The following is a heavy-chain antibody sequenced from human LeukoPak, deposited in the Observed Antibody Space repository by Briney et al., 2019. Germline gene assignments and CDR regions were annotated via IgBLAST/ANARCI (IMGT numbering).Heavy chain of an antibody. D-gene: IGHD3-3*01. CDR3: ARDRFNGMDV. CDR1: GFIVSTNY. V-gene: IGHV3-66*01. CDR2: IYSDGST. J-gene: IGHJ6*02. Sequence: GGSLRLSCEASGFIVSTNYMTWVRQAPRKGLEWVSIIYSDGSTYYADSVKGRFTISIGNSKNTLYLQMNSLGAEDTAVYYCARDRFNGMDVWGQGTTVTVSS.